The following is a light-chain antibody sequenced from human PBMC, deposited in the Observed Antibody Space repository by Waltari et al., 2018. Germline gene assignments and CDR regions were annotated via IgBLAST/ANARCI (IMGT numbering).Light chain of an antibody. Sequence: SYALTQPPSVSVAPGTTARITCGGDNIGSYSVHWYQHKPGQAPVLVIFYDSDRPSGIPERFSGSNSGNTATLTISSVEAGDEAKYYCHVWHPDMDPGVFGPGTEVSV. CDR3: HVWHPDMDPGV. J-gene: IGLJ1*01. CDR2: YDS. CDR1: NIGSYS. V-gene: IGLV3-21*04.